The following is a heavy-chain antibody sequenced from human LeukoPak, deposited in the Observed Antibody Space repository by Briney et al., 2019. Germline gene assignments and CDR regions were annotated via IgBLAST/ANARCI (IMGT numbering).Heavy chain of an antibody. CDR3: ARDPEYSYGYGKFFGYYGMDV. V-gene: IGHV3-74*01. CDR2: INSDGSST. J-gene: IGHJ6*02. D-gene: IGHD5-18*01. Sequence: GGSLRLSCAASGFTFSSYWMHWARQAPGKGLVWVSRINSDGSSTSYADSVKGRFTISRDNAKNTLYLQMNSLRAEDTAVYYCARDPEYSYGYGKFFGYYGMDVWGQGTTVTVSS. CDR1: GFTFSSYW.